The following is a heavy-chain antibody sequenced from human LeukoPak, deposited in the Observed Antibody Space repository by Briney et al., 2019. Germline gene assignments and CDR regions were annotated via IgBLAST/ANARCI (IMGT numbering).Heavy chain of an antibody. Sequence: GGSLRLSCAASGFTVSSNYMSWVRQAPGKGLEWVSVIYSGGSTYYADSVKGRFTISRDNSKNTLYLQMNSLRAEDTAVYYCARGEGYYDSSGYYPSSHWGQGTLVTVSS. J-gene: IGHJ4*02. CDR2: IYSGGST. CDR1: GFTVSSNY. V-gene: IGHV3-53*01. CDR3: ARGEGYYDSSGYYPSSH. D-gene: IGHD3-22*01.